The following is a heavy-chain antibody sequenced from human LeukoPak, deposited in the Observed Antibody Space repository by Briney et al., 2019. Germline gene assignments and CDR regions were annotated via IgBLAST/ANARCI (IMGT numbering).Heavy chain of an antibody. CDR3: ARDHGYSYGYLFSRTLDY. D-gene: IGHD5-18*01. V-gene: IGHV1-46*01. CDR1: GYTFTSYY. J-gene: IGHJ4*02. Sequence: ASVKVSCTASGYTFTSYYMHCARHTPGQGLEWMGIINPSGGSTSSAQKFQGRVTMTRDTSPSTVYMELSSLRSEDTAVYYCARDHGYSYGYLFSRTLDYWGQGTLVTVSS. CDR2: INPSGGST.